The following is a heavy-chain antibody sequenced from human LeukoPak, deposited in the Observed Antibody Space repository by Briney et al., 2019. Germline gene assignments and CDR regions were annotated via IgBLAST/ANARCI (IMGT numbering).Heavy chain of an antibody. V-gene: IGHV4-31*03. Sequence: PSETLSLTCTVSGGSISSGGYYWSWIRQHSGKDLEWIGYIYYSGSTYYNPSLKSRVTISVDTSKNQFSLKLSSVTAADTAVYYCAREVVPAAIFKGGDKTTKDYYYYMDVWGKGTTVTVSS. CDR2: IYYSGST. CDR3: AREVVPAAIFKGGDKTTKDYYYYMDV. D-gene: IGHD2-2*01. CDR1: GGSISSGGYY. J-gene: IGHJ6*03.